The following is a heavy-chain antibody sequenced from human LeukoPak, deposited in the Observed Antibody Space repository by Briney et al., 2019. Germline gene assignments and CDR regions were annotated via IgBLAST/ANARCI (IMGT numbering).Heavy chain of an antibody. D-gene: IGHD3-10*01. CDR3: AREPPPYGSGSYYYFDY. CDR2: IYYSGST. CDR1: GGSISSGDYY. V-gene: IGHV4-30-4*01. J-gene: IGHJ4*02. Sequence: PSETLSLTCTVSGGSISSGDYYWSWIRRPPGKGLEWIGYIYYSGSTYYNPSLKSRVTISVDTSKNQFSLKLSSVTAADTAVYYCAREPPPYGSGSYYYFDYWGQGTLVTVSS.